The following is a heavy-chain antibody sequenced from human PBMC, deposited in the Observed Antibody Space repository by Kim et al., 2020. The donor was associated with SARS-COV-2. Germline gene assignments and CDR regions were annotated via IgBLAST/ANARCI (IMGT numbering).Heavy chain of an antibody. CDR3: ARSTPHYDILTGYSSHEAFDI. D-gene: IGHD3-9*01. J-gene: IGHJ3*02. CDR2: IKQDGSEK. CDR1: GFTFSSYW. V-gene: IGHV3-7*01. Sequence: GGSLRLSCAASGFTFSSYWMSWVRQAPGKGLEWVANIKQDGSEKYYVDSVKGRFTISRDNAKNSLYLQMNSLRAEDTAVYYCARSTPHYDILTGYSSHEAFDIWGQGTMVTVSS.